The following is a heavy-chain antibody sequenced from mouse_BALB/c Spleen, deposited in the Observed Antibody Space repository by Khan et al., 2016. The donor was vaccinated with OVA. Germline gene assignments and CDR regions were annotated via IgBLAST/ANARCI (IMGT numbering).Heavy chain of an antibody. CDR1: GYTFINYW. Sequence: QVQLKESGAELAKPGASVKMSCKASGYTFINYWILWIKQRPGQGLEWIGYINPSTGYTEYNQNFKDKATLTADISSSTAYLQLSSLTSADSAVYYCARRGLRWDFDDWGQGTTLTVSS. D-gene: IGHD1-1*01. CDR2: INPSTGYT. CDR3: ARRGLRWDFDD. J-gene: IGHJ2*01. V-gene: IGHV1-7*01.